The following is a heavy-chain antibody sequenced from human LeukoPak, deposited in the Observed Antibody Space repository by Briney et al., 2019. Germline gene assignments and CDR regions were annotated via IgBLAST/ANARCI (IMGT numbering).Heavy chain of an antibody. CDR2: TYHSGST. CDR3: ARVTPNPYYDFWSGYNYYYYYYMDV. J-gene: IGHJ6*03. CDR1: GYSISSGYY. D-gene: IGHD3-3*01. Sequence: SETLSLTCTVSGYSISSGYYWGWIRQPPGKGLEWIGSTYHSGSTYYNPSLKSRVTISVDTSKNQFSLKLSSVTAADTAVYYCARVTPNPYYDFWSGYNYYYYYYMDVWGKGTTVTVSS. V-gene: IGHV4-38-2*02.